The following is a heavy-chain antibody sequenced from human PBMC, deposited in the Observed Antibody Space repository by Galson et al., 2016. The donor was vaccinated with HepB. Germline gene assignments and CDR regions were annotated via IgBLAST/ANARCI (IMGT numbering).Heavy chain of an antibody. CDR1: GYTFTSYG. V-gene: IGHV1-18*01. D-gene: IGHD5/OR15-5a*01. J-gene: IGHJ4*02. CDR3: ARAPSTMGVPLWDY. CDR2: ISAYNGNT. Sequence: SVKVSCKASGYTFTSYGVSWVRQAPGQGLEWVGWISAYNGNTKVGQNVQDRVTLTTDTPTNTAYMELRRLRSDDTAVYFCARAPSTMGVPLWDYWGQGSLVIVSS.